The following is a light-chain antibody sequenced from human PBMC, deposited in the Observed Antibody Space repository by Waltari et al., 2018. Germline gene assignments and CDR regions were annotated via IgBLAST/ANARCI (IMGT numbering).Light chain of an antibody. V-gene: IGLV4-69*02. J-gene: IGLJ1*01. Sequence: QLVVTQSPSASASLGASLTLTCTLSSKHSKYAVDCYHQQNEKGPRYLLKINTDESQNKGAGIPGRFSASSSGAGLYLTISGLQSEDEGDYYCQTWDTGVHVFGTGTKVSVL. CDR1: SKHSKYA. CDR3: QTWDTGVHV. CDR2: INTDESQ.